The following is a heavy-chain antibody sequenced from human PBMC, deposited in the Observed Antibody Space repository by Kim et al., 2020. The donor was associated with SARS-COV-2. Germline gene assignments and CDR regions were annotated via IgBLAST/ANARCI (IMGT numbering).Heavy chain of an antibody. CDR3: ARVLFDNWNFQYYFDY. D-gene: IGHD1-7*01. J-gene: IGHJ4*02. CDR2: IYYSGST. CDR1: GGSISSGGYY. Sequence: SETLSLTCTVSGGSISSGGYYWSWIRQHPGKGLEWIGYIYYSGSTYYNPSLKSRVTISVDTSKNQFSLKLSSVTAADTAVYYCARVLFDNWNFQYYFDYWGQGTLVTVSS. V-gene: IGHV4-31*03.